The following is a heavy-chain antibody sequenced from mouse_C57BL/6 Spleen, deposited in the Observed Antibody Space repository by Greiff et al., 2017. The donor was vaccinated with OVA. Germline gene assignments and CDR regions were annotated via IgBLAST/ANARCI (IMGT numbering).Heavy chain of an antibody. Sequence: EVKVVESGEGLVKPGGSLKLSCAASGFTFSSYAMSWVRQTPEKRLEWVAYISSGGGYIYYADTVKGRFTISRDNARNTLYLQMSSLKSEDTAMYYCTRENYGSSYWYFDVWGTGTTVTVSS. D-gene: IGHD1-1*01. CDR1: GFTFSSYA. J-gene: IGHJ1*03. V-gene: IGHV5-9-1*02. CDR2: ISSGGGYI. CDR3: TRENYGSSYWYFDV.